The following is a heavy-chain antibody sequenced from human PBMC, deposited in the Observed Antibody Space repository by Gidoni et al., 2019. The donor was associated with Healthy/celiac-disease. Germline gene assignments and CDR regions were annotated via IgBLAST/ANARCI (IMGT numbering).Heavy chain of an antibody. CDR2: ISSSSSTI. D-gene: IGHD3-16*01. Sequence: ELQLVSSGGGSVLPGGPLGLACVASGCPFSSYSMTWVRQAPGKGLEWVSYISSSSSTIYYADAVKGRFTISRDNAKNSLYLQMNSLRDEDTAVYYCARDEAPLHPGGRWGQGTLVTVSS. CDR3: ARDEAPLHPGGR. CDR1: GCPFSSYS. J-gene: IGHJ4*02. V-gene: IGHV3-48*02.